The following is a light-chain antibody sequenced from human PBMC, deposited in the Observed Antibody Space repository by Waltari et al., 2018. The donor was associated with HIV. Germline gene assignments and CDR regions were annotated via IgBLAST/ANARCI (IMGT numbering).Light chain of an antibody. J-gene: IGLJ1*01. CDR1: RADIGANP. Sequence: QAVLTQPPSVSAAPGQSVTLACSGSRADIGANPVSWSQQLPGTAPKILIYNSHQRSSGIPPRISASKSGTSASLAINGLQSDDEADYYCAAWHDSLNAYVFGPGTTVTVL. CDR2: NSH. CDR3: AAWHDSLNAYV. V-gene: IGLV1-44*01.